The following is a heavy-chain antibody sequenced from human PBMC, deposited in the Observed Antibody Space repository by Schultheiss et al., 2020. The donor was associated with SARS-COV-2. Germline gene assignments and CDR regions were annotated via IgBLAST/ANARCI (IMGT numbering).Heavy chain of an antibody. CDR1: GYTFTSYG. Sequence: ASVKVSCKASGYTFTSYGISWVRQAPGQGLEWMGWINAGNGNTKYSQKFQGRVTITRDMSTSTAYMELSSLRSEDTAVYYCAADSPWWYYGSGSYRVGTRYYYYGMDVWGQGTTVTVSS. V-gene: IGHV1-18*01. CDR3: AADSPWWYYGSGSYRVGTRYYYYGMDV. CDR2: INAGNGNT. D-gene: IGHD3-10*01. J-gene: IGHJ6*02.